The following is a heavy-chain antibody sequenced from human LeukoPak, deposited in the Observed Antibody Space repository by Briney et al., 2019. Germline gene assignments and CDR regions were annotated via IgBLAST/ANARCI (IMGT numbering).Heavy chain of an antibody. CDR2: INSDGTTT. CDR3: ARQYSSSSEFDY. V-gene: IGHV3-74*01. D-gene: IGHD6-6*01. J-gene: IGHJ4*02. Sequence: GSLRVSCAASGFTFSNYWMHWVRQAPGKGLVWVSRINSDGTTTSSADSVKGRFTISRDNAKNTLYLQMNSLRAEDTAVYYCARQYSSSSEFDYWGQGTVATVSS. CDR1: GFTFSNYW.